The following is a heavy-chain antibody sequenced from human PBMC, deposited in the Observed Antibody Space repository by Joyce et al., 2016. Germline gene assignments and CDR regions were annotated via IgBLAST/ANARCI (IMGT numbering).Heavy chain of an antibody. CDR1: GFTFISYW. J-gene: IGHJ6*02. D-gene: IGHD1-26*01. CDR3: ARTGGSYYDYYYYGLDV. CDR2: ISSDERST. Sequence: EVHLVESGGGLVQPGGSLRLSCTASGFTFISYWMHWVRQVSGKGLVWGSHISSDERSTSYADSVKGRFTISRDNAKNTLYLHMNSLRTEDTAVYYCARTGGSYYDYYYYGLDVWGQGTTVIVSS. V-gene: IGHV3-74*01.